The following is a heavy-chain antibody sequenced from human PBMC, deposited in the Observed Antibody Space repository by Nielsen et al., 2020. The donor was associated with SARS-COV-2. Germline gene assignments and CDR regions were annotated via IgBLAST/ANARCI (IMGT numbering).Heavy chain of an antibody. CDR1: GAPISRGDYY. V-gene: IGHV4-30-4*01. CDR2: IHYTGST. J-gene: IGHJ6*03. D-gene: IGHD2-2*01. Sequence: SETLSLTCTVSGAPISRGDYYWSWIRQPPGKGLEWIGYIHYTGSTDHNPSLKSRVTMSVDTSKNQFSLKLRFVTAADTAVYFCARGDLVVVPSPILGLGPFFYYFYLDVWGKGTTVIVSS. CDR3: ARGDLVVVPSPILGLGPFFYYFYLDV.